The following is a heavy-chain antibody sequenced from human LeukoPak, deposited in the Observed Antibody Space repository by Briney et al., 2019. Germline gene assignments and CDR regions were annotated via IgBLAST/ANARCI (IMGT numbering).Heavy chain of an antibody. CDR2: INPNSGGT. D-gene: IGHD6-13*01. CDR1: GYTFTCYY. J-gene: IGHJ4*02. CDR3: ARHIAAADYYFDY. Sequence: ASVKVSCKASGYTFTCYYMHWVRQAPGQGLEWMGWINPNSGGTNYAQKFQGRVTMTRDTSISTAYMELSRLRSDDTAMYYCARHIAAADYYFDYWGQGTLVTVSS. V-gene: IGHV1-2*02.